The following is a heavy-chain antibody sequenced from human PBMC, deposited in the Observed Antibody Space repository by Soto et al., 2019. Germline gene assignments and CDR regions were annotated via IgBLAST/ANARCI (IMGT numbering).Heavy chain of an antibody. CDR3: ARRARQQHDPSDAFDI. CDR1: GGSFSGYY. V-gene: IGHV4-34*01. CDR2: INHSGST. D-gene: IGHD6-13*01. J-gene: IGHJ3*02. Sequence: QVQLQQWGAGLLKPSETLSLTCAVYGGSFSGYYWSWIRQPPGKGLEWIGEINHSGSTNYNPSLKSRVTISVDTSKNQFSLKLSSVTAADTAVYYCARRARQQHDPSDAFDIWGQGTMVTVSS.